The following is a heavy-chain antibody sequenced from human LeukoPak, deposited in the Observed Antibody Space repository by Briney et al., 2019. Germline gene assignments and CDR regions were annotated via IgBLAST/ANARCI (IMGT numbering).Heavy chain of an antibody. V-gene: IGHV4-39*07. J-gene: IGHJ4*02. CDR1: GGSISSSSYY. CDR3: ARAGEDSSSWLDY. D-gene: IGHD6-13*01. Sequence: SETLSLTCTVSGGSISSSSYYWGWIRQPPGKGLEWIGSIYYSGSTYYNPSLKSRVTISVDTSKNQFSLKLSSVTAADTAVYYCARAGEDSSSWLDYWGQGTLVTVSS. CDR2: IYYSGST.